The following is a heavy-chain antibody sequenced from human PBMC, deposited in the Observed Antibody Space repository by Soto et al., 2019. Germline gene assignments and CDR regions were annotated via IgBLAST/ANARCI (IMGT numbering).Heavy chain of an antibody. D-gene: IGHD2-2*01. J-gene: IGHJ6*01. CDR2: IIPIFGTA. V-gene: IGHV1-69*12. CDR3: ARDQNDLDIVLVPAATPRAWDYYYYYGMDV. CDR1: GGTFSSYA. Sequence: QVQLVQSGAEVKKPGSSVKVSCKASGGTFSSYAISWVRQAPGQGLEWMGGIIPIFGTANYAQKFQGRVTITADESTSPAYMELSSLRSEDTAVYYCARDQNDLDIVLVPAATPRAWDYYYYYGMDVW.